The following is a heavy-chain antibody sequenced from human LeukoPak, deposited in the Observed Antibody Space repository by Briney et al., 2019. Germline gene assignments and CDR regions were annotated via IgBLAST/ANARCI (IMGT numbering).Heavy chain of an antibody. V-gene: IGHV1-69*01. J-gene: IGHJ4*02. CDR1: GGTFSSYA. Sequence: SLKVSCKASGGTFSSYAISWVRQAPGQGLEWMGGIIPIFGTANYAQKFQGRVTITADESTSTAYMELSSLRSEDTAVYYCARFEKNPYGDYGSWYFDYWGQGTLVTVSS. CDR3: ARFEKNPYGDYGSWYFDY. CDR2: IIPIFGTA. D-gene: IGHD4-17*01.